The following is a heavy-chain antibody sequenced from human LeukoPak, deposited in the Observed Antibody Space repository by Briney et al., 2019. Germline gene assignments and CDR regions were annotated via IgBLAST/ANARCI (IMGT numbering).Heavy chain of an antibody. J-gene: IGHJ4*02. CDR1: GYTFTSYY. D-gene: IGHD3-16*02. Sequence: GASVKVSCKASGYTFTSYYIHWVRQAPGQGLEWMGIINPSGGSTGYAQKFQDRVTMSRDTSTSTVYMELSSLRSEDTAVYYCARALWGSYRYTSDYWGQRTMVTVSS. CDR2: INPSGGST. V-gene: IGHV1-46*01. CDR3: ARALWGSYRYTSDY.